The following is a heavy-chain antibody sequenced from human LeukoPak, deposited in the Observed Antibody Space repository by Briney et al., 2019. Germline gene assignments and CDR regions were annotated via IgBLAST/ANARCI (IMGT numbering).Heavy chain of an antibody. V-gene: IGHV4-4*02. CDR3: ARGTSSLDY. Sequence: SETLSLTCAVSGGSISSSNWWSWVRQPPRKGLEWIGYIYFSGSTNYNPSLKSRVTVSLDTTKNHVSLKLSSVSAADTAVYYCARGTSSLDYWGQGTLVTVSS. J-gene: IGHJ4*02. CDR1: GGSISSSNW. CDR2: IYFSGST.